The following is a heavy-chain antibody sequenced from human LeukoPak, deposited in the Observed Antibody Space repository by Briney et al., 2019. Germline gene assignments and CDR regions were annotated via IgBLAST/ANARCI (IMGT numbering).Heavy chain of an antibody. J-gene: IGHJ4*02. Sequence: SETLSLTCIVSGGSISDYFWSWIRQPAGKGLEWIGHMSTSGNTNYNPSLRSRVTMSLDTSKNQFSLKVNPVTAADTAVYYCARAIYIWGSYVYWGQGTLVTVSS. D-gene: IGHD3-16*01. V-gene: IGHV4-4*07. CDR1: GGSISDYF. CDR2: MSTSGNT. CDR3: ARAIYIWGSYVY.